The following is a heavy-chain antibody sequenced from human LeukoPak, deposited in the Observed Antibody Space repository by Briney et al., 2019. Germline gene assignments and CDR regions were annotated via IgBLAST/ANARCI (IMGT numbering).Heavy chain of an antibody. Sequence: SETLSLTCAVYGGSFSGYYWSWIRQPPGKGLEWIGEINHSGSTNYNPSLKSRVTISVDTSKNQFSLKLSSVTAADTAVYYCARGYSSGWLGEIGYWGQGTLVTVSS. J-gene: IGHJ4*02. D-gene: IGHD6-19*01. CDR1: GGSFSGYY. V-gene: IGHV4-34*01. CDR3: ARGYSSGWLGEIGY. CDR2: INHSGST.